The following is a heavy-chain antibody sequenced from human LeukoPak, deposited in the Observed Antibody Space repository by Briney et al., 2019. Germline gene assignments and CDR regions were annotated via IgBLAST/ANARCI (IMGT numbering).Heavy chain of an antibody. CDR2: FSYNGINK. J-gene: IGHJ4*02. CDR3: AKEGASYGDSPMDY. D-gene: IGHD4-17*01. V-gene: IGHV3-30*18. CDR1: GFSFSDYG. Sequence: GGSLRLSCVAAGFSFSDYGMHWVRQAPGQGLEWVAVFSYNGINKNYADSVKGRFTISRDNSKNTVYLQMNSLRAEDTAVYYCAKEGASYGDSPMDYWGQGTLVTVSS.